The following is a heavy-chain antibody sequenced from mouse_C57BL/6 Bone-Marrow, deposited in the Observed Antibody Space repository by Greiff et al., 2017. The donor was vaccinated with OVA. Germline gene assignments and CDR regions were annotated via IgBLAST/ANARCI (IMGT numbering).Heavy chain of an antibody. Sequence: EVKLQESGGGLVQPGGSLKLSCAASGIDFSRYWMSWVRRAPGKGLEWIGEINPDSSTINYAPSLKDKFIIARDNAKNTLYLQMSKVRSEDTALDYCARPGDYDWFAYWGQGTLLSVSA. CDR1: GIDFSRYW. D-gene: IGHD2-4*01. J-gene: IGHJ3*01. CDR3: ARPGDYDWFAY. CDR2: INPDSSTI. V-gene: IGHV4-1*01.